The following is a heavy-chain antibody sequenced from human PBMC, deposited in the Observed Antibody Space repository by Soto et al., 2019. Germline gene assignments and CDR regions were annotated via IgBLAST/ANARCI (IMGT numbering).Heavy chain of an antibody. CDR1: GFTVSSNY. V-gene: IGHV3-53*01. J-gene: IGHJ6*02. CDR2: IYSGGST. CDR3: ARESPGGSTDYYHYYGMDV. Sequence: GGSLRLSCAASGFTVSSNYMSWVRQAPGKGLEWVSVIYSGGSTYYADSVKGRFTISRDNSKNTLYLQMNSLRAEDTAVYYCARESPGGSTDYYHYYGMDVWGQGTTVTVSS. D-gene: IGHD3-10*01.